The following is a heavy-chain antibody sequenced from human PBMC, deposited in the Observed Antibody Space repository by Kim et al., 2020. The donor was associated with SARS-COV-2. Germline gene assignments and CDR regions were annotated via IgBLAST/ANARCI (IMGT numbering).Heavy chain of an antibody. CDR1: GFTFSSYW. V-gene: IGHV3-7*01. J-gene: IGHJ6*03. D-gene: IGHD1-20*01. CDR3: ARDVGGYSWNNGYYYYYYMYV. Sequence: GGSLRLSCAASGFTFSSYWMSWVRQAPGKGLEWVANIKQDGSEKDYVDSVKGRFTISRDNAKNSLYLQMNSLRAEDTAVYFCARDVGGYSWNNGYYYYYYMYVWGKGTTVTVSS. CDR2: IKQDGSEK.